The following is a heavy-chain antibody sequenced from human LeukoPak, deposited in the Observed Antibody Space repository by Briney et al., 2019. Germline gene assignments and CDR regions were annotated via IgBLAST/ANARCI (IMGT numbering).Heavy chain of an antibody. Sequence: SETLSLTCTVSGYSISSGYYWGWIRQPPGNGLEWIGSIYHSGSTYYNPSLKSRVTISVDTSKNQFSLKLSSVTAADTAVYYCARVMGSSWYGHNWFDPWGQGTLVTVSS. CDR1: GYSISSGYY. D-gene: IGHD6-13*01. J-gene: IGHJ5*02. CDR2: IYHSGST. CDR3: ARVMGSSWYGHNWFDP. V-gene: IGHV4-38-2*02.